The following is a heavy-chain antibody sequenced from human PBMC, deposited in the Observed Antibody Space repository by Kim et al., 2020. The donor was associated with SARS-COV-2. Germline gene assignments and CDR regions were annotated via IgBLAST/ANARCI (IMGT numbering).Heavy chain of an antibody. Sequence: GGSLRLSCAASGFPFSISAIHWVRQAPGKGLEWVALISYDADRGSYAYSVAGQGTFTIASFETKMTLQMKRKRPENEAVGEYYCNIDRDRERGEGGHGT. V-gene: IGHV3-30*04. D-gene: IGHD3-16*01. CDR2: ISYDADRG. J-gene: IGHJ4*01. CDR3: YCNIDRDRERGE. CDR1: GFPFSISA.